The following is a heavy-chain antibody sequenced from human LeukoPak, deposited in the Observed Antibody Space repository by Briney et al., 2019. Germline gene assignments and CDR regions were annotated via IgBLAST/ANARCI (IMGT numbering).Heavy chain of an antibody. Sequence: GGSLRLSCAASGFTFSSYSMNWVRQAPGKGLEWVSSISSSSSYIYYADSVKGRLTISRDNAKNSLYLQMNSLRAEDTAIYYCARVVGEPGPFDYWGQGTPVTVSS. D-gene: IGHD1-14*01. J-gene: IGHJ4*02. CDR3: ARVVGEPGPFDY. V-gene: IGHV3-21*01. CDR2: ISSSSSYI. CDR1: GFTFSSYS.